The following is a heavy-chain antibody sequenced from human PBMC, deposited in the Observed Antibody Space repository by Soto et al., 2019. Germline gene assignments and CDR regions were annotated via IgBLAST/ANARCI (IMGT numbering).Heavy chain of an antibody. CDR3: TTAHPRGPDY. J-gene: IGHJ4*02. CDR1: GFTFSNAW. V-gene: IGHV3-15*01. CDR2: IRSKTDGGTI. Sequence: PGGSLRLSCAASGFTFSNAWTNWVRQAPGKGLEWVGQIRSKTDGGTIFYPAPVKGRFIISRDDSRDTLYLQMNSLKTEDTAVYYCTTAHPRGPDYWGQGTLVTVSS. D-gene: IGHD5-12*01.